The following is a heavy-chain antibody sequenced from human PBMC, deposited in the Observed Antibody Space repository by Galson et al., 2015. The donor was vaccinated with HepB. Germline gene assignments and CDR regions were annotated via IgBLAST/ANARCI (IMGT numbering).Heavy chain of an antibody. D-gene: IGHD6-19*01. CDR2: TYYRSKWYS. V-gene: IGHV6-1*01. Sequence: CAISGDSVSSNSAAWNWIRRSPSRGLEWLGRTYYRSKWYSDYAVSVRSRVTINPDTSKNQFSLQLKSVTPEDTAVYYCGRVAVTIYYYGMDVWGKGTTVTVSS. CDR3: GRVAVTIYYYGMDV. CDR1: GDSVSSNSAA. J-gene: IGHJ6*04.